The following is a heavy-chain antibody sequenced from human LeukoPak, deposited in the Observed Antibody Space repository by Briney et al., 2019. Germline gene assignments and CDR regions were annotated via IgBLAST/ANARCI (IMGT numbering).Heavy chain of an antibody. V-gene: IGHV1-18*01. CDR2: ISTYNGNT. CDR3: ARAGGYDGYYYYMDV. CDR1: GYTFPNYG. D-gene: IGHD3-16*01. J-gene: IGHJ6*03. Sequence: GASVTVSCKASGYTFPNYGISWVRQAPGQGLEWMGWISTYNGNTNYAQKLQGRVTLTTDRSTRTAYMELRSLRSDDTAVYYCARAGGYDGYYYYMDVWGKGTTVTVSS.